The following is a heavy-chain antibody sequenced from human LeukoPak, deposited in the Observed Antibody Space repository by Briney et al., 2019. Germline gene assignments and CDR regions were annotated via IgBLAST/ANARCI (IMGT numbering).Heavy chain of an antibody. CDR2: IRYDGSNK. CDR3: AKALYYGDSSSGI. Sequence: GGSLRLSCAASGFTFTNYGMHWVRQAPGKGLEWVAFIRYDGSNKYYADSVKGRFTISRDNSKNTLYLQMNSLRAEDTAVYYCAKALYYGDSSSGIWGQGTMVTVSS. CDR1: GFTFTNYG. J-gene: IGHJ3*02. V-gene: IGHV3-30*02. D-gene: IGHD4-17*01.